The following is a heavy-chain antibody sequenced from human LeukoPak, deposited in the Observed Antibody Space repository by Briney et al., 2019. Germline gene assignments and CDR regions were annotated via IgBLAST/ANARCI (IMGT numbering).Heavy chain of an antibody. CDR3: ARGPRGTELDY. CDR1: GFSFSRYW. V-gene: IGHV3-74*01. J-gene: IGHJ4*02. CDR2: MNSDGSST. D-gene: IGHD1-26*01. Sequence: GGSLRLSCAASGFSFSRYWMHWVRQAPGKGLVWVSRMNSDGSSTNYADSVKGRFTISRDNAKNILYLQMNSLRAEDTAVYYCARGPRGTELDYWGQGTLVTVSS.